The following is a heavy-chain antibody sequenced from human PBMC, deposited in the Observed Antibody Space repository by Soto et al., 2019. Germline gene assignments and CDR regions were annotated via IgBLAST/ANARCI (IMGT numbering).Heavy chain of an antibody. V-gene: IGHV1-69*02. Sequence: QVQLVQSGTEVKTPGSSVKVSCKTYGGTFSSYTINWVRKAPGQGREWMGRSIAILGIANYAQKVQGRLTITADKSTSTASMELSSLTSEDTAVYYCASQSTTGTTAHYWGPGTLVTVSS. CDR2: SIAILGIA. D-gene: IGHD1-1*01. CDR1: GGTFSSYT. J-gene: IGHJ4*02. CDR3: ASQSTTGTTAHY.